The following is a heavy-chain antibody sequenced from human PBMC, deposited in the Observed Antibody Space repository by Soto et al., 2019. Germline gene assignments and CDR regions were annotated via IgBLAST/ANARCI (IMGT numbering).Heavy chain of an antibody. J-gene: IGHJ6*02. V-gene: IGHV3-30-3*01. Sequence: QVQLVESGGGVVQPGRSLRLSCAASGFTFSSYAMHWVRQAPGKGLEWVAVISYDGSNKYYADSVKGRFTISRDNSKNTLYLQMNSLRAEDTAVYYCARDRRRSSSPVVSYYYGMDVWGQGTTVTVSS. CDR3: ARDRRRSSSPVVSYYYGMDV. CDR1: GFTFSSYA. CDR2: ISYDGSNK. D-gene: IGHD6-6*01.